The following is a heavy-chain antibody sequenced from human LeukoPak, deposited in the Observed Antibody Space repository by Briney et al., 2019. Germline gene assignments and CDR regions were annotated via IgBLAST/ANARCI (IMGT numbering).Heavy chain of an antibody. Sequence: SETLSLTCTVSGGSISSSSYYWGWIRQPPGKGLEWIGSIYYSGSTNYNPSLKSRVTISEDTSKNQFSLKLSSVTAADTAVYYCARHMPSRSSTTCYCYFDYWGQGSLVTVSS. V-gene: IGHV4-39*01. CDR2: IYYSGST. J-gene: IGHJ4*02. D-gene: IGHD2-2*01. CDR3: ARHMPSRSSTTCYCYFDY. CDR1: GGSISSSSYY.